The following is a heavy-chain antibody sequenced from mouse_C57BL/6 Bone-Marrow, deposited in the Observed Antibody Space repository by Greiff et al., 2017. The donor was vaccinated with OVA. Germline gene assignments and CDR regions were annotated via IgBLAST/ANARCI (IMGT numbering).Heavy chain of an antibody. J-gene: IGHJ2*01. CDR2: IDPSDSYT. D-gene: IGHD1-1*01. CDR3: AIWPFTTVVARDY. Sequence: QVQLQQPGAELVKPGASVKLSCKASGYTFTSYWMQWVKQRPGQGLEWIGEIDPSDSYTNYNQKFKGKATLTVDTSSSTAYMQLSSLTSEDSAVYYCAIWPFTTVVARDYWGQGTTLTVSS. V-gene: IGHV1-50*01. CDR1: GYTFTSYW.